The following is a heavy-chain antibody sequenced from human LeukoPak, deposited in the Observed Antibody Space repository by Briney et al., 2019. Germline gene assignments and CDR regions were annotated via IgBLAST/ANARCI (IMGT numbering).Heavy chain of an antibody. CDR3: ARGLTTGTTRDWFDP. CDR2: ISSSSSCI. V-gene: IGHV3-21*01. Sequence: GGSLRLSCAASGFTLSSYSMNWVRQAPGKGLERVSSISSSSSCIYYADSVKGRFTISRDNAKNSLYLQMNSLRAEDTAVYYCARGLTTGTTRDWFDPWGQGTLVTVSS. D-gene: IGHD1-1*01. J-gene: IGHJ5*02. CDR1: GFTLSSYS.